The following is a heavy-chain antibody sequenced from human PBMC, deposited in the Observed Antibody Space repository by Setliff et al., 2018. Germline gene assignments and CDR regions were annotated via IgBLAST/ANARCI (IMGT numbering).Heavy chain of an antibody. D-gene: IGHD1-1*01. CDR2: MSSSSSYI. Sequence: GGSLRLSCATSGFNFRTYTMSWVRQAPGKGLEWVSYMSSSSSYIYYADSVKGRFTISRDNAKNSLYLQMNSLRVEDTAVYYCARQYNDYYYYYMDVWGRGTTVTVSS. CDR3: ARQYNDYYYYYMDV. CDR1: GFNFRTYT. V-gene: IGHV3-21*01. J-gene: IGHJ6*03.